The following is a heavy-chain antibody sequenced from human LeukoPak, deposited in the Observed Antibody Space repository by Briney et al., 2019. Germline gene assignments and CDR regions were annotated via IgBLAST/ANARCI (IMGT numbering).Heavy chain of an antibody. CDR1: GGSISNYY. V-gene: IGHV4-59*12. CDR3: ARDGVVVAVHFDY. CDR2: IYYSGST. J-gene: IGHJ4*02. D-gene: IGHD2-15*01. Sequence: SETLSLTCTVSGGSISNYYWSWIRQPPGKGLEWIGYIYYSGSTNYNPSLKSRVTISVDTSKNQFSLRLSSVTAADTAVYYCARDGVVVAVHFDYWGQGTLVTVSS.